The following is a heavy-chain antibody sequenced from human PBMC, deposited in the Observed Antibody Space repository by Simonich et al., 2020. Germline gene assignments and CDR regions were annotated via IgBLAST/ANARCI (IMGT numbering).Heavy chain of an antibody. V-gene: IGHV3-33*01. CDR2: IWYDGSNK. J-gene: IGHJ4*02. CDR3: ARERAAAGEAFDY. D-gene: IGHD6-13*01. Sequence: QVQLVESGGGVVQPGRSLRLSCAASGFTFSSYGMHWVRQAPGKGLEGVAVIWYDGSNKYYADSVKSRFTISRNNSKNTLYLQMNSLRAEDTAVYYCARERAAAGEAFDYWGQGTLVTVSS. CDR1: GFTFSSYG.